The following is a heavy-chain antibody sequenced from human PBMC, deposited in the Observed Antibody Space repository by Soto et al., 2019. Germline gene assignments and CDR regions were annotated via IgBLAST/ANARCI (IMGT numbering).Heavy chain of an antibody. Sequence: SVKVSCQASGGTFSSYAISWVRQAPGQGLEWMGGIIPIFGTANYAQKFQGRVTITADESTSTAYMELRSLRSEDTAVYYCASAPRNTALDYWGQGTLVTVSS. CDR3: ASAPRNTALDY. CDR1: GGTFSSYA. D-gene: IGHD5-18*01. V-gene: IGHV1-69*13. J-gene: IGHJ4*02. CDR2: IIPIFGTA.